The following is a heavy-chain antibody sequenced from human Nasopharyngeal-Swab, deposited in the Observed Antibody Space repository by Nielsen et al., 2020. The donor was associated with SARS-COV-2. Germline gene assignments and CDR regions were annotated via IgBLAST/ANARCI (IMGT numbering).Heavy chain of an antibody. CDR2: IRYDGFNQ. Sequence: GGSLRLSCAASGFTFSSYGMHWVRQAPGKGLEWVAFIRYDGFNQHYADSVKGRFTISRDSFKNTLYLQLNSLLAEDTAVYYCAKDHKMDSGGGVGYMDVWGKGTTVTVSS. CDR1: GFTFSSYG. D-gene: IGHD3-16*01. V-gene: IGHV3-30*02. CDR3: AKDHKMDSGGGVGYMDV. J-gene: IGHJ6*03.